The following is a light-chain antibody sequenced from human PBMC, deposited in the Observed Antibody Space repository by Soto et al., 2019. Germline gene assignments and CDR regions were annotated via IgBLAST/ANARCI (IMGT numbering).Light chain of an antibody. CDR1: SSDVGGYAY. Sequence: QSALTQPASVSGSPGQSITISCTGTSSDVGGYAYVSWYQQYPGKAPKLVISEVSNRPSGVSHRFSGSRSGNTASLTISGLQAEDEAEYYCSSYTSSSTLEVVFGGGTKLTVL. CDR3: SSYTSSSTLEVV. CDR2: EVS. J-gene: IGLJ2*01. V-gene: IGLV2-14*01.